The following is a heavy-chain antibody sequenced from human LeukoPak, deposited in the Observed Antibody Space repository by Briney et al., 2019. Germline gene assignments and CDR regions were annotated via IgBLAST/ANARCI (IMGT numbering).Heavy chain of an antibody. Sequence: PSETLSLTCAVYGGAFSGYYWSWFRKPPGKGLEWIGEINHSGSTNYNPSLKSRVTISVDTSKSQFSLKLSSVNAANTAVYYCARGNRHWGQGTLVTVSS. CDR3: ARGNRH. CDR2: INHSGST. V-gene: IGHV4-34*01. CDR1: GGAFSGYY. J-gene: IGHJ1*01.